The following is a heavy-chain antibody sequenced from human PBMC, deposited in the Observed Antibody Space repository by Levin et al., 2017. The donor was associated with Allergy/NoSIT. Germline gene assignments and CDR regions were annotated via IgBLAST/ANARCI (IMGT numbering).Heavy chain of an antibody. D-gene: IGHD3-22*01. CDR3: VRVVYYTVWYFDL. CDR1: GYTFTRYG. CDR2: ISTYNGNT. J-gene: IGHJ2*01. V-gene: IGHV1-18*01. Sequence: PQASVKVSCKASGYTFTRYGLSWVRQAPGQGLEWMGWISTYNGNTNYAQKFQGRVSMTTDTSTGTAYMDLRSLRSDDTAVYYCVRVVYYTVWYFDLWGRGTLVTVSS.